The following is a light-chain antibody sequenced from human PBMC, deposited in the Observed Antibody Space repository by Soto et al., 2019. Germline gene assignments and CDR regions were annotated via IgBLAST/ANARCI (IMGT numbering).Light chain of an antibody. J-gene: IGKJ1*01. CDR3: QQYNNWPLA. CDR1: QSVSSN. V-gene: IGKV3-15*01. CDR2: GAS. Sequence: EIVMTQSPATLSVSPGERATLSCRASQSVSSNLAWYQQKPGQAPRLLIYGASTRATGIPARFSGSGSGTEFNLTISSLQSEDFAVYYCQQYNNWPLAFGQVTKVEIK.